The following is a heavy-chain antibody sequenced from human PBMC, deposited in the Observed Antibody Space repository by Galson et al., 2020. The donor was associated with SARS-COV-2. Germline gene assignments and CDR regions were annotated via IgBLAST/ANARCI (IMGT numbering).Heavy chain of an antibody. CDR2: ISSSGSTM. D-gene: IGHD6-13*01. Sequence: GGSLRLSCAASGFTFSRYEMNWVRQAPGKGLEWVSYISSSGSTMYYADSVKGRFTISRDNTQNSLHLQMDSLRAEDTALYYCVRDPSSSWYNWFDPWGQGTLVTVSS. CDR1: GFTFSRYE. J-gene: IGHJ5*02. CDR3: VRDPSSSWYNWFDP. V-gene: IGHV3-48*03.